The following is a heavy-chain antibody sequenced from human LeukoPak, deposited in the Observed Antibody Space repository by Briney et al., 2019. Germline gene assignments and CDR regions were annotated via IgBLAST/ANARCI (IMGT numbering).Heavy chain of an antibody. D-gene: IGHD5-24*01. J-gene: IGHJ4*02. Sequence: ASVKVSCKASGGTFSSYAISWVRQAPGQGLEWMGGIIPIFGTANYAQKFQERLSITRDMSTSTAYMELSSLRSEDTAVYYCAGDQPNYDYWGQGTQVTVSS. V-gene: IGHV1-69*05. CDR1: GGTFSSYA. CDR2: IIPIFGTA. CDR3: AGDQPNYDY.